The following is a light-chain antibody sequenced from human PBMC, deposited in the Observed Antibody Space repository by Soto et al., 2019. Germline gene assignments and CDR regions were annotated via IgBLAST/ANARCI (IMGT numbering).Light chain of an antibody. CDR3: QQRSNWRTWT. V-gene: IGKV3-11*01. Sequence: EIVLTQSPATLSLSPGERATLSCRASQSVSSYLAWYQQKPGQAPRLLIYDASNRATGIPARFSGSGSGTDFTLTISSLEPEDFAVYYCQQRSNWRTWTFGQGTKVAIK. CDR1: QSVSSY. J-gene: IGKJ1*01. CDR2: DAS.